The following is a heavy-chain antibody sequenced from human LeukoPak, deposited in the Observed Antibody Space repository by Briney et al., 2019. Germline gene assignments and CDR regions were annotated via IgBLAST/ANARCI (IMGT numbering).Heavy chain of an antibody. Sequence: SVKVSFKASGGPFSSYAISWVRPAPGQGLEWMGGIIPIFGTANYAQKFQGRVTITTDESTSTAYMELSSLRSEDTAVYYCARGSVVVPAAPSSYYYYMDVWGKGTTVTVSS. V-gene: IGHV1-69*05. J-gene: IGHJ6*03. CDR3: ARGSVVVPAAPSSYYYYMDV. CDR1: GGPFSSYA. D-gene: IGHD2-2*01. CDR2: IIPIFGTA.